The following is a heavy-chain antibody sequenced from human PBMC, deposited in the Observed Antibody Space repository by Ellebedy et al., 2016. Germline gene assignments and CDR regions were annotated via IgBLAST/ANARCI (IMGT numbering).Heavy chain of an antibody. D-gene: IGHD3-16*01. CDR2: ISGSGGFT. Sequence: GGSLRLSCAASGFTFSNYAMSWVRQAPGKGLEWVSGISGSGGFTYYADSVKGRFTISRDNSKNTLYLQMNSLRAEDTAVYYCARMSEGEPFDYWGQGTLVTVSS. J-gene: IGHJ4*02. CDR3: ARMSEGEPFDY. V-gene: IGHV3-23*01. CDR1: GFTFSNYA.